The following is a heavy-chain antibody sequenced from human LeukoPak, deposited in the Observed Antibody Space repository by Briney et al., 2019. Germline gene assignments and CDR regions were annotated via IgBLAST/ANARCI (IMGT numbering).Heavy chain of an antibody. CDR3: AKDGSGWNYFDY. D-gene: IGHD6-19*01. J-gene: IGHJ4*02. CDR1: GFTFDDYA. Sequence: GGSLRLSCAASGFTFDDYAMHWVRQAPGKGLEWVSGIRWNSGGIAYADSVKGRFTISRDNAKNSLYLQINSLRPEDTALYYCAKDGSGWNYFDYWGQGTLVTVSS. CDR2: IRWNSGGI. V-gene: IGHV3-9*01.